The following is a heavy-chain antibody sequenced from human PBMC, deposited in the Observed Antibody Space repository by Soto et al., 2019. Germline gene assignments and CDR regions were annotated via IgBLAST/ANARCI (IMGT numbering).Heavy chain of an antibody. CDR1: GYTFTSYG. D-gene: IGHD3-9*01. V-gene: IGHV1-18*01. CDR2: ISAYNGNT. CDR3: ARVNFDWFLFPNYNWFAP. Sequence: QVQLVQSGAEVKKPGASVKVSCKASGYTFTSYGISWVRQAPGQGLEWMGWISAYNGNTNYAQKPQGRVTMTTDPSTSTAYMELRSLRSDDTAVYYCARVNFDWFLFPNYNWFAPWGQGTLVTVSS. J-gene: IGHJ5*02.